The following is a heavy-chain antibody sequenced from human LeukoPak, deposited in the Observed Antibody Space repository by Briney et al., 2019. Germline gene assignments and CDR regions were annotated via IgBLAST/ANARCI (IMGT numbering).Heavy chain of an antibody. J-gene: IGHJ3*02. D-gene: IGHD6-19*01. V-gene: IGHV4-4*07. CDR2: TYTSGST. Sequence: SETLSLTCTVSGGSISSYYWSWIRQPAGKGLEWIGRTYTSGSTNYNPSLKSRVTMSVDTSKNQFSLKLSSVTAADTAVYYCARDKDLPVAGTGAFDIWGQGTMVTVSS. CDR3: ARDKDLPVAGTGAFDI. CDR1: GGSISSYY.